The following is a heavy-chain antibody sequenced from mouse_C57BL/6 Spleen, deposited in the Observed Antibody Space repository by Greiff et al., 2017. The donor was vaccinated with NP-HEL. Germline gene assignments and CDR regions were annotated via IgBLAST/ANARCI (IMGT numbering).Heavy chain of an antibody. J-gene: IGHJ1*03. CDR1: GFTFSSYA. Sequence: EVQRVESGEGLVKPGGSLKLSCAASGFTFSSYAMSWVRQTPEKRLEWVAYISSGGDYIYYADTVKGRFTISRDNARNTLYLQMSSLKSEDTAMYYFTSVYYYGSSYWYFDVWGTGTTVTVSS. V-gene: IGHV5-9-1*02. CDR3: TSVYYYGSSYWYFDV. D-gene: IGHD1-1*01. CDR2: ISSGGDYI.